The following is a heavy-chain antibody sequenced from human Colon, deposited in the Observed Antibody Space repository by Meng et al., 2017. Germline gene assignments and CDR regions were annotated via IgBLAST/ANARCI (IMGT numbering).Heavy chain of an antibody. D-gene: IGHD2-15*01. J-gene: IGHJ5*02. CDR2: VHHSGGT. V-gene: IGHV4-4*02. CDR3: GRNGAYSIDP. Sequence: QGEVQQCGPGLVKPSVNLSLACAVSGASISSTYWWSWVRQPPGKGLEWIGEVHHSGGTNYNPSLKSRVTISVDESNNQYSLSLTSVTAADTAIYYCGRNGAYSIDPWGRGTLVTVSS. CDR1: GASISSTYW.